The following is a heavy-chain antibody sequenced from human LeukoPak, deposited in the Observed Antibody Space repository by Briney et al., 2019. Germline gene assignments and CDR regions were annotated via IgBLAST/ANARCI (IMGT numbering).Heavy chain of an antibody. CDR3: ARGQLWKDD. CDR2: ISSSGSSV. CDR1: GFTFSDYY. J-gene: IGHJ4*02. D-gene: IGHD5-18*01. V-gene: IGHV3-11*01. Sequence: GGSLRLSCAASGFTFSDYYMSWIRQAPGKGLEWISYISSSGSSVNYADSVKGRFTISRDNAKNSLYLQTNSLRADDTAVYYCARGQLWKDDWGQGTLVTVSS.